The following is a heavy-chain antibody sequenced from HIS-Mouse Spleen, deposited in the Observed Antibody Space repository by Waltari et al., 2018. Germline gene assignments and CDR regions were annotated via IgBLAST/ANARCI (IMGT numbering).Heavy chain of an antibody. CDR3: ARLLSGWGMDV. J-gene: IGHJ6*02. Sequence: QVQLQESGPGLVKPSETLSLTCTVSGGSISSYYWSWIRQPPGKGLEWIGYIYYSGSTNYNPSLKSRVTISVDTSKNQFSLKLSSVTAADTAVYYCARLLSGWGMDVWGQGTTVTVSS. V-gene: IGHV4-59*08. CDR2: IYYSGST. CDR1: GGSISSYY. D-gene: IGHD3-9*01.